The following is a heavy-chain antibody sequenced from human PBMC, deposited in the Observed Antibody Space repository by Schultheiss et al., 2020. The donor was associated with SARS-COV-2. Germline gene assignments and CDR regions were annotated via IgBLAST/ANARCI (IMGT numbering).Heavy chain of an antibody. V-gene: IGHV3-48*03. J-gene: IGHJ4*02. CDR3: AKDVGGKGDY. CDR1: GFTFSSYE. CDR2: IDTSGDRV. D-gene: IGHD4-23*01. Sequence: GGSLRLSCAASGFTFSSYEMHWVRQAPGKGLEYVAYIDTSGDRVLYPDSAKGRFTISRDNAKNSLYLQMNSLRAEDTAVYYCAKDVGGKGDYWGQGTLVTVSS.